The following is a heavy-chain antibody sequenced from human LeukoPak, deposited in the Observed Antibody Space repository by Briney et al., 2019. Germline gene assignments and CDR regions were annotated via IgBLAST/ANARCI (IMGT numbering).Heavy chain of an antibody. J-gene: IGHJ4*02. CDR2: ISYDGSNK. CDR3: ARGARRVGEFARLDY. D-gene: IGHD3-10*01. CDR1: GFTFSSYA. V-gene: IGHV3-30*04. Sequence: GGSLRLSCAASGFTFSSYAMHWVRQAPGKGLEWVAVISYDGSNKYYADSVKGRFTISRDNSKNTLYLQMNSLRAEDTAVYYCARGARRVGEFARLDYWGQGTLATVSS.